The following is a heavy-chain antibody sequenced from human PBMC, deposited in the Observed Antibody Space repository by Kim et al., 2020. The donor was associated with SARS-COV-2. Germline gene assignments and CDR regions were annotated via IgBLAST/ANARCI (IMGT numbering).Heavy chain of an antibody. J-gene: IGHJ2*01. V-gene: IGHV1-2*06. Sequence: ASVKVSCKASGYTFTGYYIHWVRQAPGQGLEWMGRIGPNNGNTKYAQKFQGRVTMTRDTSISAAYMELRRLRSDDTAVYYCARVPATVTSNHCGYFDLWG. CDR3: ARVPATVTSNHCGYFDL. CDR2: IGPNNGNT. D-gene: IGHD4-17*01. CDR1: GYTFTGYY.